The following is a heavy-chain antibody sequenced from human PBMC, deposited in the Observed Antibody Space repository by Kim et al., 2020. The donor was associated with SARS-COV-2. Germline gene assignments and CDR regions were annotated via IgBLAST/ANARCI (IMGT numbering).Heavy chain of an antibody. CDR1: GFTFSAHA. Sequence: GGSLRLSCAASGFTFSAHAIHWVRQAPGRGLDWVAVISSDGSNKYYADSVKGRFTISRDNSKNTVYLQMNSLRPEETAVYYCARDVDNWNDAIDYWGQGT. V-gene: IGHV3-30*04. CDR2: ISSDGSNK. D-gene: IGHD1-1*01. J-gene: IGHJ4*02. CDR3: ARDVDNWNDAIDY.